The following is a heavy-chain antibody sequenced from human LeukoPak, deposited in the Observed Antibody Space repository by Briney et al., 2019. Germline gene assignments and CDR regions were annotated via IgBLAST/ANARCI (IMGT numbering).Heavy chain of an antibody. V-gene: IGHV4-4*02. J-gene: IGHJ6*03. CDR1: GGSISSSYW. CDR2: IYHSGST. CDR3: ARDSTGYSSSWSMGYYYYMDV. D-gene: IGHD6-13*01. Sequence: SETLSLTCAVSGGSISSSYWWSWVRQPPGKGLEWIGEIYHSGSTNYNPSLKSRITMSVDTSKNHFSLKLSSVTAADTAVYYCARDSTGYSSSWSMGYYYYMDVWGKGTTVTVSS.